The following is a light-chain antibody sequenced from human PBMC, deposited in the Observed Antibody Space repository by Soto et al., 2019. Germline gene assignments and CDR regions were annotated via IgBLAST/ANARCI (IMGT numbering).Light chain of an antibody. CDR3: QEYNSLLYT. V-gene: IGKV1-27*01. J-gene: IGKJ2*01. Sequence: DIQMTQSPSSLSASVGDRVTITCRASQDISNFLAWYQQKRGKVTKLLVYDASTLQSWVPTRFSGSGSGTHITLTISSLQPEDVASYYCQEYNSLLYTFGQGTKLEIK. CDR1: QDISNF. CDR2: DAS.